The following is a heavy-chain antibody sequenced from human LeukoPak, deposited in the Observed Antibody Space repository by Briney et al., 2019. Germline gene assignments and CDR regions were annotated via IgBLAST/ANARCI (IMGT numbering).Heavy chain of an antibody. CDR1: GGSISSGGYY. CDR2: IYYSGST. V-gene: IGHV4-31*03. D-gene: IGHD3-10*01. J-gene: IGHJ4*02. Sequence: ASETLPLTCTVSGGSISSGGYYWSWIRQHPGKGLEWIGYIYYSGSTYYNPSLKSRVTISVDTSKNQFSLKLSSVTAADTAVYYCARGDHFGDPFDYWGQGTLVTVSS. CDR3: ARGDHFGDPFDY.